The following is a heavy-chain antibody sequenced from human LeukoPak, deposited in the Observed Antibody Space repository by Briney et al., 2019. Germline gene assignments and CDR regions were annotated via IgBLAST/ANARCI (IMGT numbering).Heavy chain of an antibody. CDR3: ARVVLGIQSWFDP. CDR1: GFIFDDYA. D-gene: IGHD3-16*01. J-gene: IGHJ5*02. CDR2: IMKDGSEK. Sequence: GGSLRLSCAAPGFIFDDYAMSWVRQAPGKGLEWVANIMKDGSEKYYVDSVKGRFTISRDNANKLLYLQMNSLRAEDTAVYYCARVVLGIQSWFDPWGQGTLVTVSS. V-gene: IGHV3-7*01.